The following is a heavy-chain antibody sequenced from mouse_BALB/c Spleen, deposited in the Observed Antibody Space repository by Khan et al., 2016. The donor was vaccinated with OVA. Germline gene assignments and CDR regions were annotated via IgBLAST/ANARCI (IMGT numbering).Heavy chain of an antibody. CDR2: INPRSGYT. Sequence: VQLQQSGAELARPGASVKMSCKASGYSFTSHTMHWVKQRPGQGLEWIGYINPRSGYTNYNQKFNDKATLTAAKSSSTAYMQLSSLTSEDSAVYYWARRTTGYALDYWGQGTSVTVSS. V-gene: IGHV1-4*01. D-gene: IGHD2-14*01. CDR3: ARRTTGYALDY. J-gene: IGHJ4*01. CDR1: GYSFTSHT.